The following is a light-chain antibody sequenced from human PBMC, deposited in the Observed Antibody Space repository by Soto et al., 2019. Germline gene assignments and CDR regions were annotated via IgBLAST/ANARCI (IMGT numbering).Light chain of an antibody. CDR2: GAS. J-gene: IGKJ1*01. V-gene: IGKV1-9*01. CDR3: QHYNSYSEA. Sequence: DIQLTQSPSSLSASVGDRVTITCRASQGVSSYVDWYQQKPGKPPKLLIYGASTLQSGVPSRFSGGASGTEFTLTITSLQPEDFATYYCQHYNSYSEAFGQGTKVELK. CDR1: QGVSSY.